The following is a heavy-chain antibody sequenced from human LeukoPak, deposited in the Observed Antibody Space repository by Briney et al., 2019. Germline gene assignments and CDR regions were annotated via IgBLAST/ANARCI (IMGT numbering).Heavy chain of an antibody. CDR3: ARDYGKSYGMDV. J-gene: IGHJ6*02. D-gene: IGHD1-26*01. Sequence: GRSLRLSCAASGFTFSSYGMHWVRQAPGKGLEWVAVIWYDGSNKYYADSVKGRFTISRDNSKNTLNLQMNSLRAEDTAVYYCARDYGKSYGMDVWGQGTTVTVSS. V-gene: IGHV3-33*01. CDR2: IWYDGSNK. CDR1: GFTFSSYG.